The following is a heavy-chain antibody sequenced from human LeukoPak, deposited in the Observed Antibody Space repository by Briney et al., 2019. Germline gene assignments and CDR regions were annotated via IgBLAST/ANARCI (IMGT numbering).Heavy chain of an antibody. D-gene: IGHD3-3*01. CDR1: GFTFSNAW. V-gene: IGHV3-15*01. CDR2: IKSKTDGGTT. J-gene: IGHJ4*02. Sequence: GGSLRLSCAASGFTFSNAWMSWVREAPGKGLEWVGRIKSKTDGGTTDYAAPVKGGFTISRDDSKNTLYLQMNSLKTEDTAVYYCTTDDDFWSGYPDYWGQGTLVTVSS. CDR3: TTDDDFWSGYPDY.